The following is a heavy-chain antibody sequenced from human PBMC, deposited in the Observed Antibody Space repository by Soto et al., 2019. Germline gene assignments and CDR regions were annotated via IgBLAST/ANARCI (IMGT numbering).Heavy chain of an antibody. J-gene: IGHJ3*02. V-gene: IGHV2-5*02. D-gene: IGHD2-2*01. CDR3: AHRYWSSASCSDAFDI. CDR1: GFSLSTSGVG. Sequence: QITLKESGPTLVKPTQTLTLTCTFSGFSLSTSGVGVGWIRQPPGKALEWLALIYGDDDKRYSPSLKSRLTITKDTSKNQVVLTVTSMDPVDTGTYSCAHRYWSSASCSDAFDIWGQGTVVTVSS. CDR2: IYGDDDK.